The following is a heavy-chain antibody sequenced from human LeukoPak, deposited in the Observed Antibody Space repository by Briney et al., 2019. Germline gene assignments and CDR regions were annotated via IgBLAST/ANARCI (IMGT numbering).Heavy chain of an antibody. V-gene: IGHV3-9*01. CDR1: GFTFDDYA. D-gene: IGHD3-3*01. J-gene: IGHJ6*02. CDR3: AKEVARITIFGVAPPSSGMDV. CDR2: ISWNSGSI. Sequence: PGRSLRLSCAASGFTFDDYAMHWVRQAPGKGLEWVSGISWNSGSIGYADSVKGRFTISRDNAKSSLYLQMNSLRAEDTALYYCAKEVARITIFGVAPPSSGMDVWGQGTTVTVSS.